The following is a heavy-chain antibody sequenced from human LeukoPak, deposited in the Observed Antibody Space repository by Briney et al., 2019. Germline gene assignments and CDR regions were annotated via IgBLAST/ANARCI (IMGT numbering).Heavy chain of an antibody. CDR3: VKDRAAVSGWGNFGSFDY. Sequence: GRSLRLSCAASGFTFSSYGMHWVRQAPGKGLEWVSTISGSGGSTYYGDSVKGRFTISRDNSQNTLYLQMNSLRVDDTAVYYCVKDRAAVSGWGNFGSFDYWGQGTLVTVSS. D-gene: IGHD3-22*01. CDR1: GFTFSSYG. CDR2: ISGSGGST. J-gene: IGHJ4*02. V-gene: IGHV3-23*01.